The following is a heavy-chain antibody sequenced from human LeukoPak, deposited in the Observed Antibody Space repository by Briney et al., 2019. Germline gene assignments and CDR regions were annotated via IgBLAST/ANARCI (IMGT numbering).Heavy chain of an antibody. CDR3: ARYCSGGDCYSKALDY. D-gene: IGHD2-15*01. CDR2: IYYSGST. J-gene: IGHJ4*02. V-gene: IGHV4-39*07. CDR1: GGSISSSSYY. Sequence: SETLSLTCTVSGGSISSSSYYWGWIRQPPGKGLEWIGSIYYSGSTYYNPSLKSRVTISVDTSLNQFSLKLNSVTAADTAVYYCARYCSGGDCYSKALDYWGQGILVTVSS.